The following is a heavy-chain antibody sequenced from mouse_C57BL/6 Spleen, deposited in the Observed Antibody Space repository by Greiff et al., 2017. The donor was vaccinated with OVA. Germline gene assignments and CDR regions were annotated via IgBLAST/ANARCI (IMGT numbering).Heavy chain of an antibody. Sequence: QVQLKESGAELVRPGTSVKMSCKASGYTFTNYWIGWAKQRPGHGLEWIGDIYPGGGYTNYNEKFKGKATLTADKSSSTAYMQFSSLTSEDSAIYYCARRDDLYAMDYWGQGTSVTVSS. CDR1: GYTFTNYW. D-gene: IGHD2-3*01. CDR3: ARRDDLYAMDY. CDR2: IYPGGGYT. V-gene: IGHV1-63*01. J-gene: IGHJ4*01.